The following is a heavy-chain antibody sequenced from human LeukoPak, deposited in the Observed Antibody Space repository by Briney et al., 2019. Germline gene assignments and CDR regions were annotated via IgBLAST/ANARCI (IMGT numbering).Heavy chain of an antibody. Sequence: ASVRVSCKVSGSSVRKLVLHWVRLAPGKGLEWMGWINTNTGNPTYAQGFTGRFVFSLDTSVSTAYLQISSLKADDTAVYYCARERNDCYGSSGCVGDSYMDVWGKGTTVTVSS. CDR1: GSSVRKLV. CDR2: INTNTGNP. CDR3: ARERNDCYGSSGCVGDSYMDV. V-gene: IGHV7-4-1*02. J-gene: IGHJ6*03. D-gene: IGHD3-22*01.